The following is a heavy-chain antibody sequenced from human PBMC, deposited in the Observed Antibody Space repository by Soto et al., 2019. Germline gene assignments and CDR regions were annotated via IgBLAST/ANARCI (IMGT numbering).Heavy chain of an antibody. V-gene: IGHV3-23*01. CDR1: GFTFSSYA. CDR3: AKVSLGVVTAAGAFDI. CDR2: ISGSGGST. Sequence: SGGSLRLSCAASGFTFSSYAMSWVRQAPGKGLEWVSAISGSGGSTYYADSVKGRFTISRDNSKNTLYLQMNSLRAEDTAVYYCAKVSLGVVTAAGAFDIWGQGTMVTV. D-gene: IGHD2-21*02. J-gene: IGHJ3*02.